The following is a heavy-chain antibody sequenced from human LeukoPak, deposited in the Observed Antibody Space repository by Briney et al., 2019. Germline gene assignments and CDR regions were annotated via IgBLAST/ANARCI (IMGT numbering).Heavy chain of an antibody. CDR1: GGSISSYY. D-gene: IGHD6-19*01. CDR2: IYYSGST. J-gene: IGHJ4*02. V-gene: IGHV4-59*01. Sequence: PSETLSLTCTVSGGSISSYYWSWIRQPPGKGLEWIGYIYYSGSTNYNPSLKSRVTISVDTSKNQFSLKLSSVTAADTAVYYCAREVGVSSGWYYFDYWGQGTLVTVSS. CDR3: AREVGVSSGWYYFDY.